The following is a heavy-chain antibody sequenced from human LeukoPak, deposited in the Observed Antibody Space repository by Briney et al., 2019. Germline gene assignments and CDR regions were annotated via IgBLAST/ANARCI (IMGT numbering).Heavy chain of an antibody. CDR3: TRESGAFSPFGF. CDR2: VHLNGAT. Sequence: PSGTLSLTCAVSGGSIMTTNWWSWVRKPPGRGLEWIGEVHLNGATNYNPSLESRVSMSIDTSKNQMSLKLTSVTAADTAIYYCTRESGAFSPFGFWGQGTLVTVSS. D-gene: IGHD1-26*01. CDR1: GGSIMTTNW. J-gene: IGHJ4*02. V-gene: IGHV4-4*02.